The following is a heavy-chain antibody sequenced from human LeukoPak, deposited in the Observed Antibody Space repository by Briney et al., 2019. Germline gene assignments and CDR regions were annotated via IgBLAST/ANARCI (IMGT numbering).Heavy chain of an antibody. Sequence: SVKVSCKASGFTFTSSAMQWVRQARGQRLEWIGWIVVGSGNTNYAQKFQERVTITRDMSTSTAYMELSSLRSEDTAVYYCAADVAAAGTFHWYFDLWGRGTLVTVSS. V-gene: IGHV1-58*02. J-gene: IGHJ2*01. D-gene: IGHD6-13*01. CDR3: AADVAAAGTFHWYFDL. CDR1: GFTFTSSA. CDR2: IVVGSGNT.